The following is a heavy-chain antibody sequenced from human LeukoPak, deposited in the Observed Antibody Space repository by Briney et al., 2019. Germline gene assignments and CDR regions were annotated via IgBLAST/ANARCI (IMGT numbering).Heavy chain of an antibody. V-gene: IGHV3-7*03. Sequence: GGSLRLSCAASGFTFSSYWVSWARQAPGKGLEWVANIKQDGSEKYYVDSVKGRFTISRDNAKNSLYLQMNSLRAEDTAVYYCARGSGSYYSYWGQGTLVTVSS. CDR1: GFTFSSYW. D-gene: IGHD3-10*01. CDR2: IKQDGSEK. J-gene: IGHJ4*02. CDR3: ARGSGSYYSY.